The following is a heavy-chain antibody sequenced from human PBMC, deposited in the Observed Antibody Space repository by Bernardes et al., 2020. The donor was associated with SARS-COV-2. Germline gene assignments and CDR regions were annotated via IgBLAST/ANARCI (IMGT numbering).Heavy chain of an antibody. Sequence: SVKVSCKASGGTVSSNTIAWVRQVPGQGLEWMGRIIPMLQIRKYAQKFQGRVTIIADKSTNTAYMELSSLTSADTAVYYCAREAGVGDFNSWGQGTLVTVSS. CDR1: GGTVSSNT. V-gene: IGHV1-69*04. CDR3: AREAGVGDFNS. D-gene: IGHD3-10*01. CDR2: IIPMLQIR. J-gene: IGHJ4*02.